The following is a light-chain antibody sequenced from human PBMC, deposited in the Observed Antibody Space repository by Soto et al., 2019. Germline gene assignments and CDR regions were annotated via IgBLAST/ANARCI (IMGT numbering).Light chain of an antibody. V-gene: IGKV1-5*03. Sequence: EIQMTQSPSSLSASVGDRVTTTCLASQTISSWLAWYQQKPGKAPKLLIYKASTLKSGVPSRFSGSGSGTEFTLTISSLQPDDFATYYCQHYNSYSEAFGQG. J-gene: IGKJ1*01. CDR2: KAS. CDR1: QTISSW. CDR3: QHYNSYSEA.